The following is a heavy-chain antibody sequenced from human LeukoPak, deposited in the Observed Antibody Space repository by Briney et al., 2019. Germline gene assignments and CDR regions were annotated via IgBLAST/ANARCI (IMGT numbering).Heavy chain of an antibody. Sequence: PSETLSLTCAVSGDSISSGGYSWSWIRQTPEKGLEWIAYIHDSGSTYNNPSLKTRLSISIDTSKNQFSLKLNSVSAADTAVYYCARVVAAAGNNWFDPWGQGTLVTVSS. CDR3: ARVVAAAGNNWFDP. CDR2: IHDSGST. CDR1: GDSISSGGYS. V-gene: IGHV4-30-4*07. J-gene: IGHJ5*02. D-gene: IGHD6-13*01.